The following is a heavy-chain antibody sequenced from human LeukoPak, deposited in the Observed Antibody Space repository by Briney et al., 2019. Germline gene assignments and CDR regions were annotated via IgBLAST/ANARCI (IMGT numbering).Heavy chain of an antibody. D-gene: IGHD3-22*01. Sequence: SETLSLTCAVYGGSFSGYYWSWIRQPPGKELEWIGEINHSGSTNYNPSLKSRVTISVDTSKNQFSLKLNSVTAADTAVYYCARGASSSYYHDYWGQGTLVTVSS. CDR2: INHSGST. J-gene: IGHJ4*02. V-gene: IGHV4-34*01. CDR1: GGSFSGYY. CDR3: ARGASSSYYHDY.